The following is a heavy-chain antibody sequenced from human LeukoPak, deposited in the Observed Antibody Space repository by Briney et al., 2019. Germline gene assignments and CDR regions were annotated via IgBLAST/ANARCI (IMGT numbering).Heavy chain of an antibody. Sequence: SVKVSCRASGGTFSSYAISWVRQAPGQGLEWMGRIIPILGIANYAQKFQGRVTITADKSTSTAYMELSSLRSEDTAVYYCAFQYYYDSSGSPPYWGQGTLVTVSS. CDR3: AFQYYYDSSGSPPY. CDR2: IIPILGIA. V-gene: IGHV1-69*04. CDR1: GGTFSSYA. D-gene: IGHD3-22*01. J-gene: IGHJ4*02.